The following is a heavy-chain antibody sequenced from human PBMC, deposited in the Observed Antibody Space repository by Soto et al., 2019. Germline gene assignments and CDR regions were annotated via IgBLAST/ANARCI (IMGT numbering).Heavy chain of an antibody. CDR1: GYTFNRYA. CDR2: ITGGTLEA. V-gene: IGHV1-18*01. CDR3: ARSRPTDH. Sequence: QVQLVQSGAAVRKPAASVPVSCKASGYTFNRYAISWLRQAPGQGPEWMGWITGGTLEASYARKFQGRVTLTRNTYTSTDYMELRRLRDDDTAVSYCARSRPTDHWGQGTVVTVSS. J-gene: IGHJ5*02.